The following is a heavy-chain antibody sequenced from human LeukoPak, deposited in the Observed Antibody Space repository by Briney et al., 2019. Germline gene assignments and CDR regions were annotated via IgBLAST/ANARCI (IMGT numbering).Heavy chain of an antibody. CDR3: ARNGSDYYGSGSYYTHYYMDV. J-gene: IGHJ6*03. CDR1: GGSISSGSYY. V-gene: IGHV4-61*02. Sequence: SETLSLTCTVSGGSISSGSYYWRWIRQPAGKGLEWIGRIYTSGRTNYNPSLKSRVTISVDTSKNQFSLKLSSVTAADTAVYYCARNGSDYYGSGSYYTHYYMDVWGKGTTVTVSS. CDR2: IYTSGRT. D-gene: IGHD3-10*01.